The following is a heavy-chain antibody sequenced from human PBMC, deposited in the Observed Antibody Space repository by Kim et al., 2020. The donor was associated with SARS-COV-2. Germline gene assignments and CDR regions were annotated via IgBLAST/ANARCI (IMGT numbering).Heavy chain of an antibody. Sequence: GGSLRLSCAASGFTFSNYAMHWVRQAPGKGLEWVVVISYDGNSKYYADSVKGRFTISRDNSKNTLYLQMNSLRAEDTAVSYCARDKGYDILTSSPPTYYYYGMDVWGQGTTVTVSS. D-gene: IGHD3-9*01. CDR1: GFTFSNYA. V-gene: IGHV3-30*04. CDR3: ARDKGYDILTSSPPTYYYYGMDV. CDR2: ISYDGNSK. J-gene: IGHJ6*02.